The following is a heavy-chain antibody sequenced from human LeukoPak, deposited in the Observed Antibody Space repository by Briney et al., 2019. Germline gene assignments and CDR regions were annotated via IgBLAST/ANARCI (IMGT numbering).Heavy chain of an antibody. CDR1: GFTFSSYG. CDR2: IRYDGSNK. D-gene: IGHD5-18*01. Sequence: GSLRLSCAASGFTFSSYGMHWVRQAPGKGLEWVAFIRYDGSNKYYADSVKGRFTISRDNSKNTLYLQMNSLRAEDTAVYYCAKARTGGYSYGYSLDYWGQGTLVTVSS. CDR3: AKARTGGYSYGYSLDY. J-gene: IGHJ4*02. V-gene: IGHV3-30*02.